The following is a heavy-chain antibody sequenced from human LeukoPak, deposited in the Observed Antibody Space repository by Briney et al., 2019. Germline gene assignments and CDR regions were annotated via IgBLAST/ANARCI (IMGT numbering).Heavy chain of an antibody. J-gene: IGHJ3*02. CDR1: GGSITSYY. V-gene: IGHV4-59*01. CDR2: TYYSGAT. Sequence: SETLSLTCTVSGGSITSYYWSWIRQPPGERLEWIGYTYYSGATNYNPSLKSRVTISVDTSKNQFSLKLRSVTAADTAVYFCAKEGIAVPSDAFDIWGQGTMVTVSS. D-gene: IGHD6-19*01. CDR3: AKEGIAVPSDAFDI.